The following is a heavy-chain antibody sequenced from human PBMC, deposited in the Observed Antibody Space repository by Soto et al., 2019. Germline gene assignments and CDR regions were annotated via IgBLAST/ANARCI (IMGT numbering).Heavy chain of an antibody. CDR2: INPNSGGT. J-gene: IGHJ4*02. Sequence: ASVKVSCKASGYTFTGYYMHWVRQAPGQGLEWMGWINPNSGGTNYAQKFQGWVTMTRDTSISTAYMELSRLRSDDTAVYYCAREPIWGSYRTGLDFDYWGQGTLVTVSS. CDR1: GYTFTGYY. D-gene: IGHD3-16*02. V-gene: IGHV1-2*04. CDR3: AREPIWGSYRTGLDFDY.